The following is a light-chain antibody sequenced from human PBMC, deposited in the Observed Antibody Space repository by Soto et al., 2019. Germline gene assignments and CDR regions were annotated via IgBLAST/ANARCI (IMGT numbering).Light chain of an antibody. J-gene: IGLJ2*01. CDR1: SSNIGSNY. CDR3: AAWDDSLSGYVV. V-gene: IGLV1-47*02. Sequence: QSVLTQPPSASGTPGQRVTISCSGSSSNIGSNYVYWYQQLPGTAPKLLIYSNNQRPSGVPDRFSGSKSGTSASLAISGLRSEDEADYYCAAWDDSLSGYVVFGGETKLTVL. CDR2: SNN.